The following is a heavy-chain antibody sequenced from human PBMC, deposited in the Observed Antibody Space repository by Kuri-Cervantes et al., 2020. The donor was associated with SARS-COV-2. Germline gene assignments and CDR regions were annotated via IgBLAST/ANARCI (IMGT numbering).Heavy chain of an antibody. V-gene: IGHV3-23*01. D-gene: IGHD3-22*01. CDR3: AKWAPSSGYYSKSWFDP. CDR1: GVSLSSYA. CDR2: ISGSGGST. Sequence: ETLSLTCTASGVSLSSYANSWVRQAPGKGLGWVSAISGSGGSTYYADSVKGRFTISRDNSKNTLYLQMNSLRAEDTAVYYCAKWAPSSGYYSKSWFDPWGQGTLVTVSS. J-gene: IGHJ5*02.